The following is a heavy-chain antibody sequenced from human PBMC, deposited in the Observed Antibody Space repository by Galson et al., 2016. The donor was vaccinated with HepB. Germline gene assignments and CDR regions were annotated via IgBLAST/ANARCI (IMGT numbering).Heavy chain of an antibody. Sequence: SLRLSCAASEFTLSRYAMHWVRQAPGKGLEWVAVVWYDGSEKYYVDSVRGRFTISRDNAKHTLYLQMKSLRAEDTAVYYCARGYGDSALYYYYGMDVWGQGTTVTVSS. CDR2: VWYDGSEK. CDR1: EFTLSRYA. CDR3: ARGYGDSALYYYYGMDV. J-gene: IGHJ6*02. V-gene: IGHV3-33*08. D-gene: IGHD4-17*01.